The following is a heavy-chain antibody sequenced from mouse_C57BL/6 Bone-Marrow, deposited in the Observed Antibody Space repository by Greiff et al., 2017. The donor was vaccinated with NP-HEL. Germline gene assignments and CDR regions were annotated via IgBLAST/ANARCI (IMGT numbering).Heavy chain of an antibody. CDR2: IDPETGGT. V-gene: IGHV1-15*01. CDR3: TRSHYDGDYYAMDY. D-gene: IGHD2-3*01. Sequence: VQLQQSGAELVRPGASVTLSCKASGYTFTDYEMHWVKQTPVHGLEWIGAIDPETGGTAYNQKFKGKAILTADKPSSTAYMELRSLTSEDSAVYYCTRSHYDGDYYAMDYWGQGTSVTVSS. J-gene: IGHJ4*01. CDR1: GYTFTDYE.